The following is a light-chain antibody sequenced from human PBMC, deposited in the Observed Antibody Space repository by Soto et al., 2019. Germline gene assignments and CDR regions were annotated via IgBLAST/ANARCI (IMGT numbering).Light chain of an antibody. CDR3: QQSYNTPRT. CDR1: QSISSW. J-gene: IGKJ1*01. V-gene: IGKV1-5*01. Sequence: DIQMSQSPSTLSASVGDRVTITCRASQSISSWLAWYQQKPGKAPKLLIYDASSLESGVPSRFSGSGSGTDFTLTISSLHPEDFATYFCQQSYNTPRTFGQGTKVDI. CDR2: DAS.